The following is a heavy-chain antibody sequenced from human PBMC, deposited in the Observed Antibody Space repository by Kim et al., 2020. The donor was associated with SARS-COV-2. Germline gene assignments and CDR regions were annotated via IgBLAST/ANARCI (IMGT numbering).Heavy chain of an antibody. Sequence: GGSLRHSCAASGFTFSDSPIHWVRQASGKGLEWVGRIRSKVYSYATSYAASVKGRFTISRDDSESMAYLQMNSLKTEDTAVYYCTSIPGTTLAFWVAFD. V-gene: IGHV3-73*01. CDR2: IRSKVYSYAT. CDR3: TSIPGTTLAFWVAFD. D-gene: IGHD1-1*01. J-gene: IGHJ3*01. CDR1: GFTFSDSP.